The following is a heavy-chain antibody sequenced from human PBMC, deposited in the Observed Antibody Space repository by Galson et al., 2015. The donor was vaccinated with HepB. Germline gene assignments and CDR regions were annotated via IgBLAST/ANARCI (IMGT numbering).Heavy chain of an antibody. CDR3: ARDRTGWYGAFDI. D-gene: IGHD6-19*01. CDR1: GFTFSSYA. CDR2: ISYDGSNK. V-gene: IGHV3-30-3*01. J-gene: IGHJ3*02. Sequence: SLRLSCAASGFTFSSYAVHWVRQAPGKGLEWVAVISYDGSNKYYADSVKGRFTISRDNSKNTLYLQMNSLRAEDTAVYYCARDRTGWYGAFDIWGQGTMVTVSS.